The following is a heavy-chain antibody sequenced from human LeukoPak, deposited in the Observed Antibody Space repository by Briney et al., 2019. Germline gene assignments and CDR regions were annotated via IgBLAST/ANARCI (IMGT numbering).Heavy chain of an antibody. Sequence: SETLSLTCTVSGGSISSSSYYWGWIRQPPGKGLEWIGSIYYSGSTYYNPSLKSRVTISVDKSKNQFSLKLSSVTAADTAVYYCARDSGENYYDSSGYYSSWGQGTLVTVSS. D-gene: IGHD3-22*01. CDR1: GGSISSSSYY. J-gene: IGHJ5*02. CDR2: IYYSGST. V-gene: IGHV4-39*07. CDR3: ARDSGENYYDSSGYYSS.